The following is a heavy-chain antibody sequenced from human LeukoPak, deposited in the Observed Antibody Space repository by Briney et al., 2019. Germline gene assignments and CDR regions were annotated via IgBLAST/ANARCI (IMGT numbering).Heavy chain of an antibody. Sequence: PSGTLSLTCAVFGDSISSSNWWNWVRQPPGQGLEWIGEIYHSGSTNYNPSLKSRVTISVDTSKNQFSLKLSSVTAADTAVYYCARRRRLIAAAGTGWFDPWGQGTLVTVSS. D-gene: IGHD6-13*01. V-gene: IGHV4-4*02. CDR3: ARRRRLIAAAGTGWFDP. CDR2: IYHSGST. CDR1: GDSISSSNW. J-gene: IGHJ5*02.